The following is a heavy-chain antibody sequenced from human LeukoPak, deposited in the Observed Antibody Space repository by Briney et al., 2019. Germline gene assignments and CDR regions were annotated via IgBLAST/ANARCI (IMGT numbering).Heavy chain of an antibody. CDR2: IIPIFGTA. V-gene: IGHV1-69*13. D-gene: IGHD3-16*01. CDR3: ATPGGGAFYYYGMDV. Sequence: ASVKVSCKASGGTFSSYAISWVRQAPGQGLELMGGIIPIFGTANYAQKFQGRVTITADESTSTAYMELSSLRSEDTAVYYCATPGGGAFYYYGMDVWGKGTTVTVSS. J-gene: IGHJ6*04. CDR1: GGTFSSYA.